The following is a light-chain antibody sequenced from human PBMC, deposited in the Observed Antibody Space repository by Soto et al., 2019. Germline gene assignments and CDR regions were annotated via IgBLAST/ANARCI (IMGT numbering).Light chain of an antibody. CDR3: SSYTTSSVVV. Sequence: QSALTQPASVSGSPGQSITISCTGTRSDIGANNFVSWYQQHPGKAPKLMIYEVSNRPSGVSNRFSGSKSGNTASLTISGLQAEDEADYYCSSYTTSSVVVFGGGTKLTV. V-gene: IGLV2-14*01. J-gene: IGLJ2*01. CDR1: RSDIGANNF. CDR2: EVS.